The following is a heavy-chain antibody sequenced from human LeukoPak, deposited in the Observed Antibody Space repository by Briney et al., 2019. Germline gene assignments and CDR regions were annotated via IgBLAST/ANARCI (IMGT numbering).Heavy chain of an antibody. V-gene: IGHV1-8*01. J-gene: IGHJ4*02. CDR2: MNPNSGNT. D-gene: IGHD3-22*01. CDR3: ARGTYYYDSSGANFDY. Sequence: EASVKVSCKASGYTFTSYDINWVGQATGQGLEWMGWMNPNSGNTGYAQKFQGRVTMTRNTSISTAYMELSSLRSEDTAVYYCARGTYYYDSSGANFDYWGQGTLVTVSS. CDR1: GYTFTSYD.